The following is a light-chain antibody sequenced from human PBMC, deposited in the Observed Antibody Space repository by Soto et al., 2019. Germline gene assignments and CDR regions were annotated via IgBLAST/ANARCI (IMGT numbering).Light chain of an antibody. CDR1: QSISSY. CDR3: QHSYSTPRT. J-gene: IGKJ4*01. CDR2: AAS. V-gene: IGKV1-39*01. Sequence: DIPMTQSPSSLSASVGARVTITCRASQSISSYLNWYRQKPGKAPKLLIYAASSLQSGVPSRFSGSGSGTDFTLTISSLQPEDFATYYCQHSYSTPRTFGGGTKVEIK.